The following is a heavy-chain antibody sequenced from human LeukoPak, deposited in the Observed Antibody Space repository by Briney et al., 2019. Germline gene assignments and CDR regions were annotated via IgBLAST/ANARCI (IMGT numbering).Heavy chain of an antibody. V-gene: IGHV1-69*13. D-gene: IGHD4-17*01. Sequence: VASVKVSCKASGGTFSSYAISWVRQAPGQGLEWMGGIIPIFGTANYAQKFQGRVTITADESTSTAYVELSSLRSEDTAVYYCAYGDKRGFDYWGQGTLVTVSS. CDR1: GGTFSSYA. CDR3: AYGDKRGFDY. CDR2: IIPIFGTA. J-gene: IGHJ4*02.